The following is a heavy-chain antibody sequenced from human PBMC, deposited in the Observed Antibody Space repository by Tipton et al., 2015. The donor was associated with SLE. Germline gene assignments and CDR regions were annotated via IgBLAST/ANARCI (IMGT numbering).Heavy chain of an antibody. CDR2: TYSSGTT. Sequence: TLSLTCTVSGDSISSHYWAWIRQSPGKGLEWIGYTYSSGTTYNPSLKNRVTISMDTSKNQFSLKMRSVTAADTAVYYCARTYVVLASYIDYWGQGTLVTVSS. J-gene: IGHJ4*02. CDR1: GDSISSHY. V-gene: IGHV4-59*11. CDR3: ARTYVVLASYIDY. D-gene: IGHD3-9*01.